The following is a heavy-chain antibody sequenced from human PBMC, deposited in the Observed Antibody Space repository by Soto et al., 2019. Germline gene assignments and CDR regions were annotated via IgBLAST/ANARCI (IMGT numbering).Heavy chain of an antibody. CDR3: ASPQRGDDVKNAFDL. Sequence: SVKVSCKASGGTFSSYAISWVRQAPGQGLEWMGGIIPIFGTANYAQKFQGRVTITADESTSTAYMEPSSLRSEDTAVYYCASPQRGDDVKNAFDLWGQGTMVTVSS. J-gene: IGHJ3*01. CDR2: IIPIFGTA. V-gene: IGHV1-69*13. D-gene: IGHD2-21*02. CDR1: GGTFSSYA.